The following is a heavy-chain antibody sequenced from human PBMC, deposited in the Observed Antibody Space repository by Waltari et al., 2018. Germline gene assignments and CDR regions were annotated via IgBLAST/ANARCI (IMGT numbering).Heavy chain of an antibody. Sequence: EVQLVESGGGLGQPGGSLRLSCAASGVAFRISWMSWVRQHSEKGLVWVSRINTDGRSPTYADSVKGRFTISRDNAKNTLFLQMNSLRAEDTGVYYCVRDRTNAYCGSDCSPYWGQGTLVTVSS. J-gene: IGHJ4*02. CDR1: GVAFRISW. V-gene: IGHV3-74*01. D-gene: IGHD2-21*02. CDR2: INTDGRSP. CDR3: VRDRTNAYCGSDCSPY.